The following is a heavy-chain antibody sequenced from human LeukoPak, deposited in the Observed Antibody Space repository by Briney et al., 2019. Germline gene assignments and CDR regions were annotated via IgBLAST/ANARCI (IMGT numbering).Heavy chain of an antibody. J-gene: IGHJ4*02. CDR1: GFALSSYH. Sequence: GGSLRLSCVGSGFALSSYHLSWVRQIPGKGLEWLSVVTANSDNIYYADSVKGRFTISRDNSKDTLYLQMNGLRAEDSALYYCANLQKGNYKANFWGQGTLVTVSS. CDR2: VTANSDNI. V-gene: IGHV3-23*01. CDR3: ANLQKGNYKANF. D-gene: IGHD3-10*01.